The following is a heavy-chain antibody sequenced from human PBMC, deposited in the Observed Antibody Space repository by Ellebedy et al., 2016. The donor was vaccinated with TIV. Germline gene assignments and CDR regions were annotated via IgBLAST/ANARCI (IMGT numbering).Heavy chain of an antibody. V-gene: IGHV3-20*01. Sequence: GESLKISCAASGFTFDDYGMSWVRQAPGKGLEWVSGINWNGGSTGYADSVKGRFTISRDNAKSSLYLQMNSLRAEDTALYHCARSYGSGTIGPIDYWGQGTLVTVSS. CDR3: ARSYGSGTIGPIDY. J-gene: IGHJ4*02. D-gene: IGHD3-10*01. CDR2: INWNGGST. CDR1: GFTFDDYG.